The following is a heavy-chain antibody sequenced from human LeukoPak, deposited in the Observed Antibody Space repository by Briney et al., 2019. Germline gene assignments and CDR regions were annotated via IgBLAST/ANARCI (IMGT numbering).Heavy chain of an antibody. CDR1: GFMFSQHT. CDR2: INGSGDAT. D-gene: IGHD3-10*01. CDR3: AKSDCASDGCKLLNY. V-gene: IGHV3-23*01. Sequence: TGGSLRLSCAVSGFMFSQHTMSWVRQAPGKRLEWVSSINGSGDATRYADSVMGRFTISRDNAKNTLSLQMNSLRAEDTAVYYCAKSDCASDGCKLLNYWGQGTLVTASS. J-gene: IGHJ4*02.